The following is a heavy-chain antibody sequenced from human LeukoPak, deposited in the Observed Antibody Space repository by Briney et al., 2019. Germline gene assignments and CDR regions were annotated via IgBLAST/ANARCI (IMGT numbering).Heavy chain of an antibody. V-gene: IGHV4-59*12. CDR2: IFYSGST. J-gene: IGHJ3*02. D-gene: IGHD3-10*01. CDR1: GDSISSYY. CDR3: AKSNGYGLVDI. Sequence: SETLSLTCTVSGDSISSYYWSWIRHPPGKGLEWIGNIFYSGSTYYSPSLKSRVTISLDTSRNQFSLKLDSVTAADTAVYYCAKSNGYGLVDIWGQGTMVTVSS.